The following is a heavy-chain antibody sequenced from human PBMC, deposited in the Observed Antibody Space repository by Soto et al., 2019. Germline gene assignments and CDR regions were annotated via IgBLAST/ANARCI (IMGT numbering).Heavy chain of an antibody. J-gene: IGHJ3*02. D-gene: IGHD3-22*01. CDR3: ATDGDNHYDSSGYHAFDI. CDR1: GYTLTELS. Sequence: ASVKVSCKVSGYTLTELSMHWVRQAPGKGLEWMGGFDPEDGETIYAQKFQGRVTMTEDTSTDTAYMELSSLRSEDTAVYYCATDGDNHYDSSGYHAFDIWGQGTMVTVSS. V-gene: IGHV1-24*01. CDR2: FDPEDGET.